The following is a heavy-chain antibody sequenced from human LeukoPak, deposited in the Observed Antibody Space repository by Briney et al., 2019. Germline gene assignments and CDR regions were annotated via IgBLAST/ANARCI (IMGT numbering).Heavy chain of an antibody. CDR2: IYKSGNT. V-gene: IGHV4-59*01. CDR3: ARGSRNSVDY. D-gene: IGHD4-23*01. CDR1: GGSTSSDY. Sequence: SETLSLTCTVSGGSTSSDYWSWIWQRPGKGLEWIGYIYKSGNTNYNPSLKSRVTTSVDTSKNQFSLNLSSVTAADTAAYYCARGSRNSVDYWGQGTLVTVSS. J-gene: IGHJ4*02.